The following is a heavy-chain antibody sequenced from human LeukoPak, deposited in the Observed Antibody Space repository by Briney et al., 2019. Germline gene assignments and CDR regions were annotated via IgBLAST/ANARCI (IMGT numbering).Heavy chain of an antibody. J-gene: IGHJ4*02. V-gene: IGHV3-74*01. CDR2: INSDGSST. CDR3: TRRIPVAGLDY. Sequence: GGALRLSCAASGFTFSTYWMHWVRQAPGKGLVWVSRINSDGSSTSYADSVKGRFTISRDNAKNTLYLQMNSLRGEDTALYYCTRRIPVAGLDYWGQGALVTVSS. CDR1: GFTFSTYW. D-gene: IGHD6-19*01.